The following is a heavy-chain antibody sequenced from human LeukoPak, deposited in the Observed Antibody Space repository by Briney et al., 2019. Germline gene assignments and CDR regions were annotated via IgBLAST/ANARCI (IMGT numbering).Heavy chain of an antibody. J-gene: IGHJ4*02. Sequence: PGGSLRLSCAASGFTFSSYWMSWVRQAPGKGLECVANIKQDGSEKHYVDSVKGRFTISRDNSQNTLYLQMNSLRAEDTAVYYCASRIVAGTKAFDYWGQGTLVTVSS. D-gene: IGHD6-19*01. CDR1: GFTFSSYW. CDR3: ASRIVAGTKAFDY. V-gene: IGHV3-7*05. CDR2: IKQDGSEK.